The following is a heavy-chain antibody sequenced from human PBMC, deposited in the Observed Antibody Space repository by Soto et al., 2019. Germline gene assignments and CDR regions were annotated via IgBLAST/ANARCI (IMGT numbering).Heavy chain of an antibody. J-gene: IGHJ4*02. V-gene: IGHV3-30-3*01. D-gene: IGHD6-19*01. Sequence: QVQLVESGGGVVQPGRSLRLSCAASGFTFSSYAMHWVRQAPGKGLEWVAAISYDGNNDYYADSVMGRFSISRDNSKNTFYLQMNSLRAEDTAVYHCARALAVAGSGPDNWGQGTLVTVSS. CDR2: ISYDGNND. CDR1: GFTFSSYA. CDR3: ARALAVAGSGPDN.